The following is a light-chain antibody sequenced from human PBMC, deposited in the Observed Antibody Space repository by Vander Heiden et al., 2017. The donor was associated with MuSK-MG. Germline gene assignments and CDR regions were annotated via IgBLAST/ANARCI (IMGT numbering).Light chain of an antibody. CDR3: QQSDSTPRY. Sequence: DSLLTPSPSPLSAPVGDSVTITCRASQSISSYLDWYQQKPGKAPKLLIYAASSLQSGVPSRFSGSGSGTDFTLTISRLQPEDFATYYCQQSDSTPRYFGGGTKVEIK. CDR2: AAS. J-gene: IGKJ4*01. CDR1: QSISSY. V-gene: IGKV1-39*01.